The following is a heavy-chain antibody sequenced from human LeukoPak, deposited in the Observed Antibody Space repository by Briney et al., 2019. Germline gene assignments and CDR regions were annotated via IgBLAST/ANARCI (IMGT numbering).Heavy chain of an antibody. V-gene: IGHV3-21*01. CDR1: GFTFSSYS. CDR3: AREARKYYYGSGTRAEPYY. D-gene: IGHD3-10*01. CDR2: ISSSSSYI. Sequence: GGSLRLSCAASGFTFSSYSMNWVRQAPGKGLEWVSSISSSSSYIYYADSVKGRFTISRDNAKNSLYLQVNSLRAEDTAVYYCAREARKYYYGSGTRAEPYYWGQGTLVTVSS. J-gene: IGHJ4*02.